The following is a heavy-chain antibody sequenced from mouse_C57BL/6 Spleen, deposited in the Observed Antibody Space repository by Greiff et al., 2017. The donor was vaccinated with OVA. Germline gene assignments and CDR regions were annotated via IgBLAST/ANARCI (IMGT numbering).Heavy chain of an antibody. D-gene: IGHD1-1*01. V-gene: IGHV1-54*01. CDR1: GYAFTNYL. CDR2: INPGSGGT. J-gene: IGHJ3*01. Sequence: QVQLQQSGAELVRPGTSVKVSCKASGYAFTNYLIEWVKQRPGQGLEWIGVINPGSGGTNYNEKFKGKATLTVDKSSSTAYMQLSSLTSEDSAVYFCARSILRAWFAYWGQGTLVTVSA. CDR3: ARSILRAWFAY.